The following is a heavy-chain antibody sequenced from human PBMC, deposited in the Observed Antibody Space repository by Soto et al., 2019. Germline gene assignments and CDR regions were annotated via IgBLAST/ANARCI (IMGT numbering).Heavy chain of an antibody. D-gene: IGHD2-8*01. J-gene: IGHJ5*02. V-gene: IGHV4-30-4*01. CDR2: IYYSGST. CDR1: GGSISSGDYY. CDR3: SRVSRTHPVCWFDP. Sequence: QVQLQESGPGLVKPSQTLSLTCTVSGGSISSGDYYWSWIRQPPGKGLEWIGYIYYSGSTYYNPSLNSRVTISVDTSKNQFSLKLSSVTAADTAVYYCSRVSRTHPVCWFDPWGQGTLVTVSS.